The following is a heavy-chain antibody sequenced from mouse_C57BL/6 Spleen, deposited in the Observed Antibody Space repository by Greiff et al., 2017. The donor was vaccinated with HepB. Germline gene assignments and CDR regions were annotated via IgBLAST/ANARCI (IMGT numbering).Heavy chain of an antibody. V-gene: IGHV3-6*01. J-gene: IGHJ2*01. CDR1: GYSITSGYY. Sequence: EVKVEESGPGLVKPSQSLSLTCSVTGYSITSGYYWNWIRQFPGNKLEWMGYISYDGSNNYNPSLKNRISSTRDTSKNQFFLKLNSVTTEDTATYYCARDQSFDYWGQGTTLTVST. CDR2: ISYDGSN. CDR3: ARDQSFDY.